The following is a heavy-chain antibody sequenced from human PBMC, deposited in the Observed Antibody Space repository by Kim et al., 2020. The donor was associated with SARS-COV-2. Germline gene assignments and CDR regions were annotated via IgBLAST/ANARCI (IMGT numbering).Heavy chain of an antibody. CDR1: GFTFSSYA. CDR2: ISGSGGST. CDR3: ASDYCSSTSCYHYYYYYGMDV. D-gene: IGHD2-2*01. J-gene: IGHJ6*02. Sequence: GGSLRLSCAASGFTFSSYAMSWVRQAPGKGLEWVSAISGSGGSTYYADSVKGRFTISRDNSKNTLYLQMNSLRAEDTAVYYCASDYCSSTSCYHYYYYYGMDVWGQGTTVTVSS. V-gene: IGHV3-23*01.